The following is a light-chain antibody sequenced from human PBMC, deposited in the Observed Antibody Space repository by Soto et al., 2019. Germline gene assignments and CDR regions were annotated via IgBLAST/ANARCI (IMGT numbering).Light chain of an antibody. Sequence: EIVMTQSPATLSVSPEETATLSCRASQSVSSSLAWYQQKPGQAPRLLISDASTRAAGLPARFSGSGSGTEFTLTISSLQSEDFAVYFCQQSNNWPKTFGQGTKVEMK. J-gene: IGKJ1*01. CDR2: DAS. CDR1: QSVSSS. V-gene: IGKV3-15*01. CDR3: QQSNNWPKT.